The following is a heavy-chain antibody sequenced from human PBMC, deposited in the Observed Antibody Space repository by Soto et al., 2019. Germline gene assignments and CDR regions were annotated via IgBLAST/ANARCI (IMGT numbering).Heavy chain of an antibody. CDR2: IYYSGST. CDR1: GGSISSSSYY. V-gene: IGHV4-39*01. CDR3: ASTDTLGSFHYYYGMDV. Sequence: SATLSLTCTVSGGSISSSSYYWGWIRQPPGKGLEWIGSIYYSGSTYYNPSLKSRVTISVDTSKNQFSLKLSSVTAADTAVYYCASTDTLGSFHYYYGMDVWGQGTTVTVSS. D-gene: IGHD2-2*02. J-gene: IGHJ6*02.